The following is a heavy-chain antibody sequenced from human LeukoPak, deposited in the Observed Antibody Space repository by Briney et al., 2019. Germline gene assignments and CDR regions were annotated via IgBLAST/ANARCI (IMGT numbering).Heavy chain of an antibody. CDR3: TTLGVYDILTGYLPTDY. J-gene: IGHJ4*02. D-gene: IGHD3-9*01. CDR2: IKSKTDGGTT. V-gene: IGHV3-15*01. CDR1: GFTFSNAW. Sequence: GGSLRLSCAASGFTFSNAWMSWVRQAPGKGLERVGRIKSKTDGGTTDYAAPVKGRFTFSRDDSKNTLYLQMNSLKTEDTAVYYCTTLGVYDILTGYLPTDYCGQGTLVTVSS.